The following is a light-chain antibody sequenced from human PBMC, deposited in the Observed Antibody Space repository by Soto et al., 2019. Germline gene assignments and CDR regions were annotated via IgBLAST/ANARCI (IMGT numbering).Light chain of an antibody. V-gene: IGKV1-17*01. CDR1: QGIGND. CDR3: LQHNAYPRT. Sequence: DIQMTQSPSSLSASVGERVTITCRASQGIGNDLAWYQQKPGKAPKRLMYATSTLQPGVPSRFSGSGSGTEFTLTISSLQPEDFATYYCLQHNAYPRTFGQGTKVEIK. CDR2: ATS. J-gene: IGKJ1*01.